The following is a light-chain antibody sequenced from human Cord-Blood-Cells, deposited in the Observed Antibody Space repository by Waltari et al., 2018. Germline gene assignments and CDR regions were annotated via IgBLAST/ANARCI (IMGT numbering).Light chain of an antibody. Sequence: DIVMTQSPDSLAVSLGERATINCKSSQSVLYSSNNKNYLAWYQQKPGQPPKLLIYWAATRESGVPDRFSGSGSGTDFTLTISSLQAEDVAVYYCQQYYSTPLTFSHGTKVDIK. V-gene: IGKV4-1*01. CDR3: QQYYSTPLT. CDR2: WAA. CDR1: QSVLYSSNNKNY. J-gene: IGKJ3*01.